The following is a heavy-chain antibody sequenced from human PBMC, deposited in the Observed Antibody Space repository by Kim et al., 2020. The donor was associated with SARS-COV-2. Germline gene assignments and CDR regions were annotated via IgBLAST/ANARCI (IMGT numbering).Heavy chain of an antibody. D-gene: IGHD2-15*01. Sequence: YPDAVNDRFTISIITSKSTLYLQINRLRAEDTALYYCAKRGGKTYYYFDYWGQGTLVTVSS. J-gene: IGHJ4*02. V-gene: IGHV3-23*01. CDR3: AKRGGKTYYYFDY.